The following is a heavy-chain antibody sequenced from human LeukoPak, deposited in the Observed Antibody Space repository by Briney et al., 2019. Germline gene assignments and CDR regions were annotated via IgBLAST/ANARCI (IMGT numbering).Heavy chain of an antibody. D-gene: IGHD2-2*01. CDR2: INHSGST. V-gene: IGHV4-34*01. J-gene: IGHJ4*02. CDR1: GGSFSGYY. Sequence: ASETLSLTCAVYGGSFSGYYWSWIRQPPGKGLEWIGEINHSGSTNYNPPLKSRVTISVDTSKNQFSLKLSSVTAADTAVYYCARGQYCSSTSCPPTNFDYWGQGTLVTVSS. CDR3: ARGQYCSSTSCPPTNFDY.